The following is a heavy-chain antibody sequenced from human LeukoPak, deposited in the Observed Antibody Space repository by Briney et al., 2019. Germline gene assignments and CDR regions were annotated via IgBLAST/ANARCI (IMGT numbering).Heavy chain of an antibody. Sequence: GASVKVSCKASGYTFTSYDINWVRQATGQGLEWMGWMNPNSGNTGYAQKFQGRVTMTRNTSISTAYMELSSLRSEDTAVYYCPSPAYCSSTSCYAFDIWGQGTMVTVSS. CDR3: PSPAYCSSTSCYAFDI. J-gene: IGHJ3*02. CDR2: MNPNSGNT. CDR1: GYTFTSYD. V-gene: IGHV1-8*01. D-gene: IGHD2-2*01.